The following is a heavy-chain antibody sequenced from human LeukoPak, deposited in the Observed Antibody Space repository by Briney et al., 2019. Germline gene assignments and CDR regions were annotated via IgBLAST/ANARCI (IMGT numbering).Heavy chain of an antibody. CDR2: MSYVGIT. V-gene: IGHV4-39*01. CDR3: TRLPLDYSLDH. J-gene: IGHJ4*02. Sequence: SETLSLTCTVSGDSISSTTYWWGWIRQSPGKGLEWIGSMSYVGITSYNPSLKSRATISVDTSKNQFSLMLNSVTAADTAVYCCTRLPLDYSLDHWGQGTPVSVSS. D-gene: IGHD4-11*01. CDR1: GDSISSTTYW.